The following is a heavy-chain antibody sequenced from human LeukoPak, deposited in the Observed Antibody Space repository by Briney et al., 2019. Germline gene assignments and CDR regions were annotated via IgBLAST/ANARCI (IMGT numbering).Heavy chain of an antibody. Sequence: GGSLRPSCAASGFTFSSYWLSWVRQAPGKGLEWVANIKQDGSEKYYVDSVKGRFTISRDNARNSLYLQMNSLRAEDTAVYYCARGYYYDSRVEGYWGQGTLVTVSS. CDR1: GFTFSSYW. J-gene: IGHJ4*02. D-gene: IGHD3-22*01. CDR2: IKQDGSEK. V-gene: IGHV3-7*04. CDR3: ARGYYYDSRVEGY.